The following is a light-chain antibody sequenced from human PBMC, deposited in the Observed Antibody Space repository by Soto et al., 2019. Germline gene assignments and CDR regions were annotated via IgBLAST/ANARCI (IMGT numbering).Light chain of an antibody. Sequence: QSALTQPASVSGSPEQSITISCTGTSGDIGAYNYVSWYQQHPGKAPKLIIYDVSDRPSGVSNRFSGSKSGNTASLTISGLQAEDEADYYCSSYASSSTLVVFGGGTKLTVL. J-gene: IGLJ2*01. CDR2: DVS. CDR1: SGDIGAYNY. V-gene: IGLV2-14*01. CDR3: SSYASSSTLVV.